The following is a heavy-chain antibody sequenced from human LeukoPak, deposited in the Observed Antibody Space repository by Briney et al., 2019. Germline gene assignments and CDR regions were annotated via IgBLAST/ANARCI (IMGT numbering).Heavy chain of an antibody. CDR1: GFTVSSNY. J-gene: IGHJ3*02. CDR3: ARGGSGWYFLVLGEDDAFDI. D-gene: IGHD6-19*01. V-gene: IGHV3-66*01. Sequence: GGSLRLSCAASGFTVSSNYMSWVRQAPGKGLEWVSVIYSGGSTYYADSVKGRFTISRDNSKNTLYLQMNSLRAEDTAVYYCARGGSGWYFLVLGEDDAFDIWGQGTMVTVSS. CDR2: IYSGGST.